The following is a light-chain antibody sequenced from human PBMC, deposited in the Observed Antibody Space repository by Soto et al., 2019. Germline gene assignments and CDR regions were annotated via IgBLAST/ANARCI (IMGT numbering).Light chain of an antibody. CDR2: GAS. J-gene: IGKJ1*01. CDR1: QSVSSSY. Sequence: IVLPQSPCTLSLSPGERSTVCCMSSQSVSSSYLAWYQQKPGQAPRLLIYGASSRATGIPDRFSGSGSGTDFTLTISRLEPEDFAVYYCQQYGSSPRTFGQGTKVDIK. V-gene: IGKV3-20*01. CDR3: QQYGSSPRT.